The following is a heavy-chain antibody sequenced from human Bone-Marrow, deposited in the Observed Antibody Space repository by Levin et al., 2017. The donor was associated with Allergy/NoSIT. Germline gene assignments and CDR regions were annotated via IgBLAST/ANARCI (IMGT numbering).Heavy chain of an antibody. CDR1: GFTFSSYW. J-gene: IGHJ5*02. Sequence: GGSLRLSCAASGFTFSSYWMHWVRQAPGKGLVWVSRINSDGSSTSYADSVKGRFTISRDNAKNTLYLQMNSLRAEGTAVYYCAREAYSSSWFNWFDPWGQGTLVTVSS. CDR3: AREAYSSSWFNWFDP. CDR2: INSDGSST. V-gene: IGHV3-74*01. D-gene: IGHD6-13*01.